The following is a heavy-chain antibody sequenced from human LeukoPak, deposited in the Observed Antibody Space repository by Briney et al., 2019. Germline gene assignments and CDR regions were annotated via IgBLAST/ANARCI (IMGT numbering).Heavy chain of an antibody. V-gene: IGHV1-2*02. CDR3: ARGSLWGMGIAPFDY. CDR2: INPNSGGT. J-gene: IGHJ4*02. D-gene: IGHD6-13*01. CDR1: GYTFTGYY. Sequence: ASVKVSCKASGYTFTGYYMHWGRQAPGQGLEWMGWINPNSGGTNYAQKFQGRVTMTRDTYISTAYMELSRLRSDDTAVYYCARGSLWGMGIAPFDYWGQGTLVTVSS.